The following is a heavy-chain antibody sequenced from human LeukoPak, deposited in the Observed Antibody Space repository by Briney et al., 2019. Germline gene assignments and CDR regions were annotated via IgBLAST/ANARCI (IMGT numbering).Heavy chain of an antibody. Sequence: ASVKVSCKASGYTFTSYYMHWVRQAPGQGLEWMGMIDPSSGSTTYAQKFQGRVTMTSDMSTSTVYMELSSLRSEDTAVYYCARAYDYISWFDRWGQGTLVTVSS. V-gene: IGHV1-46*01. CDR1: GYTFTSYY. CDR3: ARAYDYISWFDR. CDR2: IDPSSGST. D-gene: IGHD4-11*01. J-gene: IGHJ5*02.